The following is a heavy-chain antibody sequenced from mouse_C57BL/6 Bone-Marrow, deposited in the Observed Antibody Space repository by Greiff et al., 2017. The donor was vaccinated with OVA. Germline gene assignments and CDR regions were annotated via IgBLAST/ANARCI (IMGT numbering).Heavy chain of an antibody. Sequence: QVQLQQSGAELVRPGSSVKLSCKASGYTFTSYGISWVKQRTGQGLEWIGEIYPRSGNTYYNEKFKGKATLTADKSSSTAYMELRSLTSEDSAVYFCARWDRAYYSNYVDYWGQGTTLTVSS. D-gene: IGHD2-5*01. CDR3: ARWDRAYYSNYVDY. CDR2: IYPRSGNT. V-gene: IGHV1-81*01. CDR1: GYTFTSYG. J-gene: IGHJ2*01.